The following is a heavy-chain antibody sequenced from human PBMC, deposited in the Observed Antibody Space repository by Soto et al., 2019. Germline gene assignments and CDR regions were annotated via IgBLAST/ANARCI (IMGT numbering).Heavy chain of an antibody. CDR2: IYPGDSDT. V-gene: IGHV5-51*01. Sequence: PGESLKISCKGSGYSFTSYWIGWVRQMPGKGLEWMGIIYPGDSDTRYSPSFQGQVTISADKSISTAYLQWSSLKASDTAMYYCARHPEDLLWFGESTQPFDYWGQGTLVTVSS. D-gene: IGHD3-10*01. CDR1: GYSFTSYW. CDR3: ARHPEDLLWFGESTQPFDY. J-gene: IGHJ4*02.